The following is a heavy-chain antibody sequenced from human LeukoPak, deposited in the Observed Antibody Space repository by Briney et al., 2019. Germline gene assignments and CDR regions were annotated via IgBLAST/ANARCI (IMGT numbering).Heavy chain of an antibody. Sequence: GGSLRLSCAASGFTFSSYAMSWVRQAPGKGLEWVSAISGSGGSTYYADSVKGRFTISRDNSKNTLYLQMNSLRAEDTAVYYCARGSEYYYDSSGYLINWFDPWGQGTLVTVSS. CDR1: GFTFSSYA. CDR2: ISGSGGST. V-gene: IGHV3-23*01. D-gene: IGHD3-22*01. J-gene: IGHJ5*02. CDR3: ARGSEYYYDSSGYLINWFDP.